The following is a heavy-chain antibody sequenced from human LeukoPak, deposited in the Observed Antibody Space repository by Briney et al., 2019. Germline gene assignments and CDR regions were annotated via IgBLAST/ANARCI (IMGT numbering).Heavy chain of an antibody. V-gene: IGHV3-48*02. CDR3: ARASSRSTIFDS. D-gene: IGHD5/OR15-5a*01. CDR1: GFTFSAYN. CDR2: ITSSSSTI. J-gene: IGHJ4*02. Sequence: GGSLRLSCAASGFTFSAYNMNWVRQAPRKGLEWVSYITSSSSTIYYADSVKGRFTISRDNAKSSLYLQMNSLRDEDTAVYYCARASSRSTIFDSWGQGTLVTVSS.